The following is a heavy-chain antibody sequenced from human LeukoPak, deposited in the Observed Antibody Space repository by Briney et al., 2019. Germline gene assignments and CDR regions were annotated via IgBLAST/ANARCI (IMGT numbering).Heavy chain of an antibody. J-gene: IGHJ4*02. CDR1: GGTFSSYA. D-gene: IGHD3-3*01. V-gene: IGHV1-69*06. CDR3: ASVLRFLEWSPRFDY. CDR2: IIPIFGTA. Sequence: SVKVSCKASGGTFSSYAISWVRQAPGQGLEWMGGIIPIFGTANYAQKFQGRVTITADKSTSTAYMELSSLRSEDTAVYYCASVLRFLEWSPRFDYWGQGTLVTVSS.